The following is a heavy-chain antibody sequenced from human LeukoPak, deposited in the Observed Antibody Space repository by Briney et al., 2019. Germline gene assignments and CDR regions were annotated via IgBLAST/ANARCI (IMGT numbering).Heavy chain of an antibody. Sequence: GGSLRLSCAASGFIFSTYTMNWVRQAPGKGLEWVSSISSRSTYIFYADSVRGRFTISRDNAKNSLFLQMNSLRAEDTAVYYCARASLLGATNFAFDIWGQGTMVTVSS. CDR1: GFIFSTYT. V-gene: IGHV3-21*01. CDR3: ARASLLGATNFAFDI. CDR2: ISSRSTYI. J-gene: IGHJ3*02. D-gene: IGHD1-26*01.